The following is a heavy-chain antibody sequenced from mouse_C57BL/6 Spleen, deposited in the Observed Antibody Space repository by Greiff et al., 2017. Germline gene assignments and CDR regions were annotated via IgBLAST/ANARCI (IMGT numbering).Heavy chain of an antibody. D-gene: IGHD1-1*01. Sequence: QVQLQQPGAELVKPGASVKLSCKASGYTITSYWMHWVKQRPGQGLEWIGMIHPNSGSNNYNEKFKSKATLTADKSSSAAYMQRSSLTSEDSAVYYGASAYYGSSAWFAYWGQGTLVTVSA. CDR1: GYTITSYW. J-gene: IGHJ3*01. CDR3: ASAYYGSSAWFAY. CDR2: IHPNSGSN. V-gene: IGHV1-64*01.